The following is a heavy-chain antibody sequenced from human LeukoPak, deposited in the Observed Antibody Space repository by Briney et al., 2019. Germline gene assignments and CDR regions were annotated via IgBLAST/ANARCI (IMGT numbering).Heavy chain of an antibody. CDR3: ARGSHGDHDY. CDR1: GFTFSSYS. V-gene: IGHV3-23*01. Sequence: GGSLRLSCAASGFTFSSYSMNWVRQAPGKGLEWVSAITSSGGSTYYADSVKGRFTISRDNSKNTLYMQMSSLRADDTAVYYCARGSHGDHDYWGQGTLVTVSS. D-gene: IGHD4-17*01. J-gene: IGHJ4*02. CDR2: ITSSGGST.